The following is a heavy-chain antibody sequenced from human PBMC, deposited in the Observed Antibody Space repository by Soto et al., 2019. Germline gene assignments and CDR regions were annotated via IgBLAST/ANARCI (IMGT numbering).Heavy chain of an antibody. J-gene: IGHJ4*02. CDR2: VGGSGSDT. CDR1: AINFRSYA. D-gene: IGHD3-3*01. CDR3: AKRQSFDFWSGYLPFFDY. Sequence: GGSLRLSCSASAINFRSYAMSWVRQAPGKGLEWVSAVGGSGSDTYYADSVKGRFTISRDDSKNTLYLHMSSLRVEDTAIYYCAKRQSFDFWSGYLPFFDYWGQGTPVTSPQ. V-gene: IGHV3-23*01.